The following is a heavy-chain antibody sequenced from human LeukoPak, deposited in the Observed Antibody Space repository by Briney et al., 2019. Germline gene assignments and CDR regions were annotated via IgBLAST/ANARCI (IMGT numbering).Heavy chain of an antibody. CDR3: ATSVVVAAISFDY. V-gene: IGHV3-7*01. Sequence: GGSLRLSCAASGFTFSSYWMSWVRQAPGKGREWVANIKQDGSENYYVDSVKGRFTISRDNAKNSLYMQMNSLRAEDTAVYYCATSVVVAAISFDYWGQGTLVTVSS. D-gene: IGHD2-15*01. CDR2: IKQDGSEN. J-gene: IGHJ4*02. CDR1: GFTFSSYW.